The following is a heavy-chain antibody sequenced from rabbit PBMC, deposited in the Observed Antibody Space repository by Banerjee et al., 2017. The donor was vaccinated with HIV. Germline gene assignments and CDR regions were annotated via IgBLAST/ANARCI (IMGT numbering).Heavy chain of an antibody. J-gene: IGHJ3*01. Sequence: QSLEESGGDLVKPGASLTLTCTASGFSFNNNYVMCWVRQAPGKGLEWIACVYGGNSIAYYASWAKGRFTISKTSSTTVTLQMTSLTAADTATYFCARDRDWTLDLWGQGTLVTVS. V-gene: IGHV1S40*01. CDR3: ARDRDWTLDL. CDR1: GFSFNNNYV. CDR2: VYGGNSIA. D-gene: IGHD4-2*01.